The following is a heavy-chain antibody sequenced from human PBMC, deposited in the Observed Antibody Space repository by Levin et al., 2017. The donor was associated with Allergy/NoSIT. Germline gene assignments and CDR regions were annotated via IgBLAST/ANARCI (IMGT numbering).Heavy chain of an antibody. Sequence: SETLSLTCTVSGGSISSGGYYWSWIRQHPGKGLEWIGYIYYSGSTYYNPSLKSRVTISVDTSKNQFSLKLSSVTAADTAVYYWARDPTDFWSGHDAFDIWGQGTMVTVSS. CDR2: IYYSGST. CDR1: GGSISSGGYY. J-gene: IGHJ3*02. V-gene: IGHV4-31*03. D-gene: IGHD3-3*01. CDR3: ARDPTDFWSGHDAFDI.